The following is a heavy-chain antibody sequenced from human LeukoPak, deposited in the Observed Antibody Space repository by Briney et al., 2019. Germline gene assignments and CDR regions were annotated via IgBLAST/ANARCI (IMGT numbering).Heavy chain of an antibody. CDR3: AKDRSYSGNYLDY. CDR2: ISWNSGSI. CDR1: GFTFDDYA. Sequence: GGSLRLSCAASGFTFDDYAMHWVRQAPGKGLEWVSGISWNSGSIGYADSVKGRFTISRDNGKNSLYLQMNSLRGEDTALYYCAKDRSYSGNYLDYWGQGTLVTVSS. D-gene: IGHD1-26*01. J-gene: IGHJ4*02. V-gene: IGHV3-9*01.